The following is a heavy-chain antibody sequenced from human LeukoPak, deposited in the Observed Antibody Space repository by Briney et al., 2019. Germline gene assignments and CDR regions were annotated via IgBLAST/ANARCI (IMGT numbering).Heavy chain of an antibody. V-gene: IGHV3-11*01. CDR1: GFTFSDYY. D-gene: IGHD5-24*01. Sequence: PGGSLRLSCAASGFTFSDYYMSWIRQAPGKGLEWISYISSSGSTIYYVDSVKGRFTISRDNAKNSLYLQMNSPRAEDTAVYFCARQERWLQLDFDYWGQGTLVTVSS. J-gene: IGHJ4*02. CDR2: ISSSGSTI. CDR3: ARQERWLQLDFDY.